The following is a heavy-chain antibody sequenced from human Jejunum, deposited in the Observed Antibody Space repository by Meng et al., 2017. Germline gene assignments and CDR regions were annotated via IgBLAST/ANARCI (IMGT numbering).Heavy chain of an antibody. J-gene: IGHJ4*02. CDR2: FESGGTT. CDR1: EFSVIYNY. D-gene: IGHD3-22*01. Sequence: GESLEISWRGSEFSVIYNYITWLRQAPGQGVGFVSFFESGGTTYFADSMKGRFTINRDDGSNTLYLHLSSLRLDDTSIYYCAKTRRNGYESCFEVWGQGARVTCAS. V-gene: IGHV3-53*05. CDR3: AKTRRNGYESCFEV.